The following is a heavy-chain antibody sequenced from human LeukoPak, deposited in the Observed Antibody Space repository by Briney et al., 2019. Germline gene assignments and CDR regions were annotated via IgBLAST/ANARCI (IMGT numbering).Heavy chain of an antibody. V-gene: IGHV4-34*01. Sequence: SETLSLTCAVYGGSFSGYYWSWIRQPPGKGLEWIGEINHSGSTNHNPSLKSRVTISVDTSKNQFSLKLSSVTAADTAVYDCAGQWELRYYGMDVWGQGTTVTVSS. CDR1: GGSFSGYY. CDR3: AGQWELRYYGMDV. CDR2: INHSGST. D-gene: IGHD1-26*01. J-gene: IGHJ6*02.